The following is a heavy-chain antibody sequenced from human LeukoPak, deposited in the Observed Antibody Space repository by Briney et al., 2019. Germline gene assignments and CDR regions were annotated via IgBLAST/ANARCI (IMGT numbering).Heavy chain of an antibody. CDR3: ARGGDPLAANTLAY. V-gene: IGHV3-53*01. CDR1: GFTVITND. J-gene: IGHJ4*02. D-gene: IGHD3-16*01. CDR2: LYSDGNT. Sequence: GGSLRLSCAASGFTVITNDMTWVRQAPGKGLEWVSVLYSDGNTKYADSVQGRFTISRDNSKNTLYLEMNSLSPDDTAVYYCARGGDPLAANTLAYWAQETLVTVP.